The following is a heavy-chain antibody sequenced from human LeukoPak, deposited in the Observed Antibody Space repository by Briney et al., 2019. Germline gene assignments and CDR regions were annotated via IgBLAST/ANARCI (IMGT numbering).Heavy chain of an antibody. CDR2: ISAYNGNK. CDR3: ARDTDTAMVLNGAALDY. CDR1: LYTFTSYG. V-gene: IGHV1-18*01. D-gene: IGHD5-18*01. Sequence: GAVNVSFKSSLYTFTSYGISWVRQAPARGLEGMGLISAYNGNKNYAQKLQGRVTITTDTSTSTAYMELRSLRSDDTAVYYCARDTDTAMVLNGAALDYWGQGTLVTVSS. J-gene: IGHJ4*02.